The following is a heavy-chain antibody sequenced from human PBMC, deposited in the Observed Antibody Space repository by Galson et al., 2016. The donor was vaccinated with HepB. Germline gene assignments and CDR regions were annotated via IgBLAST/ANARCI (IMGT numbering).Heavy chain of an antibody. CDR1: GFTFDDYA. D-gene: IGHD3-3*01. J-gene: IGHJ4*02. CDR2: ISWNSGNI. V-gene: IGHV3-9*01. Sequence: SLRLSCAASGFTFDDYAMHWVRQAPGTGLEWVSGISWNSGNIGYADSVKGRFTISRDNAKNSLYLQMKSLRAEDTALYYCAKDSAYSGYDFWSGYYGGFFDYWGQGTLVTVSS. CDR3: AKDSAYSGYDFWSGYYGGFFDY.